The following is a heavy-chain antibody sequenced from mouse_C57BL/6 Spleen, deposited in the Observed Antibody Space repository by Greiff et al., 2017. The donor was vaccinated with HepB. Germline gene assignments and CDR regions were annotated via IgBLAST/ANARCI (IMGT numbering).Heavy chain of an antibody. CDR2: IDPSDSYT. CDR3: ARWDY. Sequence: QVQLQQSGAELVKPGASVKLSCKASGYTFTSYWMQWVKQRPGQGLEWIGEIDPSDSYTNYNQKCKGKATLTVDTSSSTAYMQLSSLTSEDSAVYYCARWDYWGQGTTLTVSS. CDR1: GYTFTSYW. V-gene: IGHV1-50*01. J-gene: IGHJ2*01.